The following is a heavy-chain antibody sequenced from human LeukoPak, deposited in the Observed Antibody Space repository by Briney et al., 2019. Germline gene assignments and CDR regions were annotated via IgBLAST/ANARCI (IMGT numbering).Heavy chain of an antibody. CDR1: GCALRTGRGG. Sequence: SGRTLVKPTEALTLTCTFSGCALRTGRGGGGWIRQPPGKALEWISRSYWDDDKRYSPSLKSRLTITKDTSKNQVVLTMTNMDPVDTATYYCARTYQLPFSSFDYWGQGTLVTVSS. CDR3: ARTYQLPFSSFDY. CDR2: SYWDDDK. V-gene: IGHV2-5*02. D-gene: IGHD2-2*01. J-gene: IGHJ4*02.